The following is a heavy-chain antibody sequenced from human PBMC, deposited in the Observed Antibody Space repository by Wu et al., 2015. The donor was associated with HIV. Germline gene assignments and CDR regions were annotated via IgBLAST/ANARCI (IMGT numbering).Heavy chain of an antibody. CDR1: GYAFSSYA. D-gene: IGHD3-9*01. Sequence: QVQLVQSGAEVKKPGASVKVSCKASGYAFSSYAIGWVRQAPGQGLEWMGCISVYNVNTNSAQKLQGRVTMTTDTSTNTAYMELRSLRSDDTAVYFCARGLSPQYFDSHFDYWGQGTLGHRLL. CDR2: ISVYNVNT. J-gene: IGHJ4*02. V-gene: IGHV1-18*01. CDR3: ARGLSPQYFDSHFDY.